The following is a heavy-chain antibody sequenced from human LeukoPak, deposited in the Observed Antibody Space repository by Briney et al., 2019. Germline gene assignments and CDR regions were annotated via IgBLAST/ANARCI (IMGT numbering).Heavy chain of an antibody. V-gene: IGHV7-4-1*02. CDR3: SRGHYDRN. J-gene: IGHJ4*02. D-gene: IGHD3-22*01. CDR2: IDTKTGNP. CDR1: GYTFSSYA. Sequence: ASVKVSCKASGYTFSSYAMNWVRQAPGQGLEWMRWIDTKTGNPAYAQGFTGRFVFSLDTSVSTAYLQISSLKAEDTGVYYCSRGHYDRNWGQGTLVTVSS.